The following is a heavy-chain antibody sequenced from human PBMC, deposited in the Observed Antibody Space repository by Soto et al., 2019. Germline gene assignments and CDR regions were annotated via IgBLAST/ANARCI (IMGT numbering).Heavy chain of an antibody. CDR1: GFTFDDYT. CDR3: AKFPYYDFWSGYYNYYYMDV. CDR2: ISWDGGST. J-gene: IGHJ6*03. V-gene: IGHV3-43*01. D-gene: IGHD3-3*01. Sequence: GSLRLSCAASGFTFDDYTMHWVRQAPGKGLEWVSLISWDGGSTYYADSVKGRFTISRDNSKNSLYLQMNSLRAEDTAVYYCAKFPYYDFWSGYYNYYYMDVWGKGTTVTVSS.